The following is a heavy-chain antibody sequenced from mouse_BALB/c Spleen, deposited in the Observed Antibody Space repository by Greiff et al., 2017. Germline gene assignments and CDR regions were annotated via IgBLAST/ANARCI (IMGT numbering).Heavy chain of an antibody. V-gene: IGHV5-6-3*01. D-gene: IGHD2-3*01. CDR1: GFTFSSYG. J-gene: IGHJ3*01. CDR3: ARDGGYDGYYFAWFAY. CDR2: INSNGGST. Sequence: EVKLVESGGGLVQPGGSLKLSCAASGFTFSSYGMSWVRQTPDKRLELVATINSNGGSTYYPDSVKGRFTISRDNAKNTLYLQMSSLKSEDTAMYYCARDGGYDGYYFAWFAYWGQGTLVTVSA.